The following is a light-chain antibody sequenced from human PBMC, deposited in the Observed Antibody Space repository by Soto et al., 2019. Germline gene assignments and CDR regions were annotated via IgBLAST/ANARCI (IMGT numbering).Light chain of an antibody. CDR1: QSVSNS. V-gene: IGKV1-39*01. CDR2: HVS. Sequence: DIQMTQSPSSLSASIGDRVTITCRASQSVSNSLNWHQQKPGEAPNLLIYHVSNLQSGVPSRFSGSGSGTDFTLIIRSLQPEDFATYYCQQTYRTPTFGQGTKVDIK. CDR3: QQTYRTPT. J-gene: IGKJ1*01.